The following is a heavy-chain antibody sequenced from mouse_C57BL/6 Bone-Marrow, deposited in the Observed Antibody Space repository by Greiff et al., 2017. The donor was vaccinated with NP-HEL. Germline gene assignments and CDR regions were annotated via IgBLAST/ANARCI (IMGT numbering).Heavy chain of an antibody. CDR1: GYTFTSYG. CDR3: ARKSYYPFAY. Sequence: QVQLQQSGAELARPGASVKLSCKASGYTFTSYGISWVKQRTGQGLEWIGEIYPRSGNTYYNEKFKGKATLTADKSSSTAYMELRSLTSEDSAVYFCARKSYYPFAYLGQGTLVTVSA. J-gene: IGHJ3*01. V-gene: IGHV1-81*01. CDR2: IYPRSGNT. D-gene: IGHD2-12*01.